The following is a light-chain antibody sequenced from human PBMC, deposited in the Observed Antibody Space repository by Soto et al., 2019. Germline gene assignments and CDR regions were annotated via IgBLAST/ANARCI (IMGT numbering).Light chain of an antibody. CDR3: QQRSYWPLT. V-gene: IGKV3-11*01. J-gene: IGKJ1*01. CDR2: DAS. CDR1: QSVDNH. Sequence: EIVLTQSPATLSLSPGEGATLSCRASQSVDNHLAWYQQKPGQAPRLLIYDASNRATDIPARFSGSGSGTDFTLTISSLEPEDFVVYYCQQRSYWPLTFGQGTKVEFK.